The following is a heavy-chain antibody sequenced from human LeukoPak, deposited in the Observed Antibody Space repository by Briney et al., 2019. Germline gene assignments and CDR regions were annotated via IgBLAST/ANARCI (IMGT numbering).Heavy chain of an antibody. CDR1: GGTFSSYA. J-gene: IGHJ6*03. CDR2: IIPIFGTA. D-gene: IGHD2-15*01. CDR3: ARGDRGVAYYYYMDV. V-gene: IGHV1-69*05. Sequence: SVKVSCKASGGTFSSYAISWVRQAPGQGLEWMGGIIPIFGTANYAQKFQGRVTITTDESTSTAYMELSSLRSEDTAVYYCARGDRGVAYYYYMDVWGKGTTVTVSS.